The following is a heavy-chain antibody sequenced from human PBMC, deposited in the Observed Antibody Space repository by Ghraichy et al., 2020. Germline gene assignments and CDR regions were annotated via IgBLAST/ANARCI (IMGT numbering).Heavy chain of an antibody. CDR2: IYYSGST. V-gene: IGHV4-39*02. D-gene: IGHD6-19*01. Sequence: SCTVSGGSISSSSHYWGWIRQPPGKGLEWIGSIYYSGSTYYKPSLKSRITISVDTSKNHFSLRLSSVTAADTAVYYCASTPSSGWPLTFDYWGQGILVTVSS. J-gene: IGHJ4*02. CDR1: GGSISSSSHY. CDR3: ASTPSSGWPLTFDY.